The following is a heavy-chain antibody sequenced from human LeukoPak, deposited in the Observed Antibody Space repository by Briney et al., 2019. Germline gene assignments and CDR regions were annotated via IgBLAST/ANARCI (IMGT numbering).Heavy chain of an antibody. CDR3: ARDRGPYSSSYSDY. Sequence: ASVKVSCKASGYTFTSYGISWVRQAPGQGREWMGWISAYNGNTNYAQKLQGRVTMTTDTSTSTAYMELRSLRSDDTAVYYCARDRGPYSSSYSDYWGQGALVTVSS. CDR2: ISAYNGNT. D-gene: IGHD6-6*01. V-gene: IGHV1-18*01. J-gene: IGHJ4*02. CDR1: GYTFTSYG.